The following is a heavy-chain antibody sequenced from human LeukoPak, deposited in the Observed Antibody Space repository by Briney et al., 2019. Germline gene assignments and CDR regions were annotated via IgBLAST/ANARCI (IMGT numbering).Heavy chain of an antibody. CDR3: ARVGATRGYYYYYYMDV. V-gene: IGHV4-34*01. CDR2: INHSGST. CDR1: GGSFSGYY. J-gene: IGHJ6*03. D-gene: IGHD1-1*01. Sequence: SETLSLTCAVYGGSFSGYYWSWIRQPPGKGLEWLGEINHSGSTNYNPSLKSRVTMSVDTSKNQFSLKLSSVTAADTAVYYCARVGATRGYYYYYYMDVWGKGTTVTVSS.